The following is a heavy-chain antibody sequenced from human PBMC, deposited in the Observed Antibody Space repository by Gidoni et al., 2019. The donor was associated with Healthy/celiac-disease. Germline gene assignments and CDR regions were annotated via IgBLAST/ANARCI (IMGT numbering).Heavy chain of an antibody. V-gene: IGHV3-49*03. CDR2: IRSKAYGGTT. CDR1: GFPFGDYA. J-gene: IGHJ6*02. D-gene: IGHD3-9*01. Sequence: EVQLVESGGGLVQPGRSLRLSCTASGFPFGDYAMSWFRQAPGKGLEWVGFIRSKAYGGTTEYAASVKGRFTISRDDSKSIAYLQMNSLKTEDTAVYYCTRDPRVRYFDYYYGMDVWGQGTTVTVSS. CDR3: TRDPRVRYFDYYYGMDV.